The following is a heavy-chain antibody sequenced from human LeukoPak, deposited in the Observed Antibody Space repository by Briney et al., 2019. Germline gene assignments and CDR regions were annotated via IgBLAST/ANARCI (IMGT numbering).Heavy chain of an antibody. CDR2: IKQDGSEK. D-gene: IGHD3-10*01. CDR3: ATVAVRGVYDAFDI. CDR1: GSTFSSYW. J-gene: IGHJ3*02. V-gene: IGHV3-7*01. Sequence: GGSLRLSCAASGSTFSSYWMSWVRQAPGKGLEWVANIKQDGSEKYYVDSVKGRFTISRDNAKNSLYLQMNSLRAEDTAVYYCATVAVRGVYDAFDIWGQGTMVTVSS.